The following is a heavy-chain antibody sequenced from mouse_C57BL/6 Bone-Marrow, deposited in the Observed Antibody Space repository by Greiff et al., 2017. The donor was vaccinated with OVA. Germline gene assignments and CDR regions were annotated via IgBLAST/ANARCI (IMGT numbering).Heavy chain of an antibody. D-gene: IGHD6-5*01. CDR1: GYTFTSYW. Sequence: QVQLKQPGAELVRPGSSVKLSCKASGYTFTSYWMHWVKQRPIQGLEWIGNIDPSDSETHYNQKFKDKATLTVDKSSSTAYMQLSSLTSEDSAVYYCARHEGAEPMRYFDVWGTGTTVTVSS. CDR3: ARHEGAEPMRYFDV. V-gene: IGHV1-52*01. CDR2: IDPSDSET. J-gene: IGHJ1*03.